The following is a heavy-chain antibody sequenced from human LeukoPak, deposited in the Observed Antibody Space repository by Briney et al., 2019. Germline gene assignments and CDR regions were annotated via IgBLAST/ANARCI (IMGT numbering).Heavy chain of an antibody. V-gene: IGHV4-59*11. J-gene: IGHJ4*02. CDR2: IYYSGST. CDR1: GGSISSHY. CDR3: ASTYYDFWSGSGHYFDY. D-gene: IGHD3-3*01. Sequence: SETLSLTCTVFGGSISSHYWSWIRQPPGKGLEWIGYIYYSGSTNYNPSLKSRVTISVGTSKNQFSLKLSSVTAADTAVYYCASTYYDFWSGSGHYFDYWGQGTLVTVSS.